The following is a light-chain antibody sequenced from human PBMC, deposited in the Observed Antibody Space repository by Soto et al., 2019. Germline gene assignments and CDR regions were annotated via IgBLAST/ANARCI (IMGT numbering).Light chain of an antibody. CDR3: SSYSGSSNWV. CDR2: EVS. J-gene: IGLJ3*02. Sequence: QSALTQPPSASGSPGQSGAISCTGTSSDVGGYNYVSWYQHHPGKAPKLMIYEVSRRPSGVSDRFSGSKSGNTASLTVSGLQAEDEADYYCSSYSGSSNWVFGGGTPLTVL. CDR1: SSDVGGYNY. V-gene: IGLV2-8*01.